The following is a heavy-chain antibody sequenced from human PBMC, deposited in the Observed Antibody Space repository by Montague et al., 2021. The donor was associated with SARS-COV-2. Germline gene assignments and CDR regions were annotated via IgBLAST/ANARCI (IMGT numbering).Heavy chain of an antibody. CDR1: GGSISGYY. J-gene: IGHJ6*02. Sequence: SETLSLTCTVSGGSISGYYWSWIRQPPGKGLEWIGYIYYSGSTKYNPFLESRVTVSVDRSKNQDSLKLSSVTAADTAVYYCARLLRSCTNGVCRTYYYYAMDVWGQGTTLTVSS. D-gene: IGHD2-8*01. V-gene: IGHV4-59*01. CDR3: ARLLRSCTNGVCRTYYYYAMDV. CDR2: IYYSGST.